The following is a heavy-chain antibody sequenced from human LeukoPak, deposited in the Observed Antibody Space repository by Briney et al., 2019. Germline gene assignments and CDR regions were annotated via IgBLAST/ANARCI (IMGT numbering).Heavy chain of an antibody. J-gene: IGHJ4*02. CDR3: ARGFGGDLLGYYFDS. D-gene: IGHD3-10*01. Sequence: GGSLRLSCAASGFTFWTNYVTWVRQAPGKGLEWVSFISGGGLTYFSESVKGGFNISRDYSKNTVYLQLNSLRADDTAMYFCARGFGGDLLGYYFDSWGQGTLVTVSS. V-gene: IGHV3-53*01. CDR1: GFTFWTNY. CDR2: ISGGGLT.